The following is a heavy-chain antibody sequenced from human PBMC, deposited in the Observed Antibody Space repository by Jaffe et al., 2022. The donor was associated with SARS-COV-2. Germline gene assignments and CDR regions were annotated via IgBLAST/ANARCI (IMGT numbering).Heavy chain of an antibody. CDR1: GGSISSSSYY. CDR3: ARQSHDFWSGYYFVDY. J-gene: IGHJ4*02. CDR2: IYYSGST. V-gene: IGHV4-39*01. D-gene: IGHD3-3*01. Sequence: QLQLQESGPGLVKPSETLSLTCTVSGGSISSSSYYWGWIRQPPGKGLEWIGSIYYSGSTYYNPSLKSRVTISVDTSKNQFSLKLSSVTAADTAVYYCARQSHDFWSGYYFVDYWGQGTLVTVSS.